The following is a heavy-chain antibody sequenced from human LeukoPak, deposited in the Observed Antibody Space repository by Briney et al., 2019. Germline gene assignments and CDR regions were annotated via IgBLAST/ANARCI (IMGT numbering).Heavy chain of an antibody. CDR3: ARLQGITLPFDY. CDR2: INVYNDNT. D-gene: IGHD2-21*02. Sequence: ASVKVSCKASGYPFIRYGISWVRQAPGQGLEWMGWINVYNDNTNYERNFQGRVTMTTDTSTSTTYMELRGLRSDDTAVYYCARLQGITLPFDYWGQGTLVTVSS. J-gene: IGHJ4*02. V-gene: IGHV1-18*01. CDR1: GYPFIRYG.